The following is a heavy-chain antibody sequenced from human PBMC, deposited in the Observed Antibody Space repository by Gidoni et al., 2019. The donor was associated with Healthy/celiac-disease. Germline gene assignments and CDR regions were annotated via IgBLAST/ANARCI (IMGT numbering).Heavy chain of an antibody. CDR3: TRSSAMDV. J-gene: IGHJ6*02. Sequence: EVLLVESGGGLVQPGGSLRLSCAASGFTFSNYPMNWVRQAPGKGLQWVSTFSVGGGGTSCADSVKGRFTISRDNSKNTLYLQMNSLRAEDTAVYYCTRSSAMDVWGQGTTVTVSS. V-gene: IGHV3-23*04. CDR1: GFTFSNYP. CDR2: FSVGGGGT.